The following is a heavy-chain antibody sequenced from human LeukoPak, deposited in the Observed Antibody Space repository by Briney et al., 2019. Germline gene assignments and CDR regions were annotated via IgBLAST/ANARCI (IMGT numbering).Heavy chain of an antibody. D-gene: IGHD6-19*01. Sequence: PGGSLRLSCAASGFTFSSYGMNWVRQAPGKGLEWVSYISTSSNRIDYADSVKGRFTMSRDNAKNLLYLQMNSLRDEDTAMYYCARVSAPGTSGWYFGYRGQGTLVTVSS. CDR3: ARVSAPGTSGWYFGY. V-gene: IGHV3-48*02. CDR1: GFTFSSYG. CDR2: ISTSSNRI. J-gene: IGHJ4*02.